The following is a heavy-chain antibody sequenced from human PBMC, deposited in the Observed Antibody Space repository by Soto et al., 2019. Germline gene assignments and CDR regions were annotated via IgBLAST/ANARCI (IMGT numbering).Heavy chain of an antibody. D-gene: IGHD3-3*02. V-gene: IGHV1-8*01. J-gene: IGHJ5*02. Sequence: QVQLVQPGTEVRKPGASVKVSCETSGDTFTNFDLNWVRQASGQGLEWIGWVRADSGHSGHARKFQGRVSMTRDTSRRTAYMELSSLRAEDTAVYYCARYIFGQGFKAWGQGTLVFVSS. CDR1: GDTFTNFD. CDR3: ARYIFGQGFKA. CDR2: VRADSGHS.